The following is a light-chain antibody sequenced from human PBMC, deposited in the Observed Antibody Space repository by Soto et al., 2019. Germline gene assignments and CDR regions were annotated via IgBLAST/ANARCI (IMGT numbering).Light chain of an antibody. J-gene: IGKJ1*01. V-gene: IGKV3-15*01. CDR1: QSVSSN. CDR3: QQYNNWPQT. CDR2: GAS. Sequence: EIVMTQSPATLSVSPGERATLSCRASQSVSSNLAWYQQKPGQAPRLLIYGASTRATGIPARFSGSGSGTEFTLTISRLQSEDCAVYYCQQYNNWPQTFGQGTKVEIK.